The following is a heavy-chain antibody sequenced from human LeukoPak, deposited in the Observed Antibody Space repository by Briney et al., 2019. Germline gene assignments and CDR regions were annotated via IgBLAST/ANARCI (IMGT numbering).Heavy chain of an antibody. Sequence: PSETLSLTCAVYGGSFSGYYWSWIRQPPAKGLEWIGEINHSGSTNYNPSLKSRVTISVDTSKNQFSLKLSSVTAADTAVYYCASGRRRIQLWTRDAFDIWGQGTMVTVSS. D-gene: IGHD5-18*01. CDR3: ASGRRRIQLWTRDAFDI. J-gene: IGHJ3*02. CDR1: GGSFSGYY. V-gene: IGHV4-34*01. CDR2: INHSGST.